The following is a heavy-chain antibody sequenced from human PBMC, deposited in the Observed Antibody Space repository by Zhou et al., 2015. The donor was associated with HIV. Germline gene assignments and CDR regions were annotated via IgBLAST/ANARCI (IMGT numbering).Heavy chain of an antibody. J-gene: IGHJ6*03. CDR3: ARYYGSGSYPSYYYYMDV. Sequence: QVQLVQSGAEVKKPGSSVKVSCKASGGTFSSYAISWVRQAPGQGLEWMGGIIPIFGTANYAQKFQGRVTITADESTSTAYMELSSLRSEDTAVYYCARYYGSGSYPSYYYYMDVWGKGTTVTVSS. V-gene: IGHV1-69*01. D-gene: IGHD3-10*01. CDR1: GGTFSSYA. CDR2: IIPIFGTA.